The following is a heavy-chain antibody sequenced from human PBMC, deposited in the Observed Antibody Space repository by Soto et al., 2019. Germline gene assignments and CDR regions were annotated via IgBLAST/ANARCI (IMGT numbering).Heavy chain of an antibody. Sequence: ASVKVSCKASGYTFTSYYMHWVRQAPGQGLEWMGIINPSGGSTSYAQKFQGRVTMTRDTSTSTAYMELSSLRSEDTAVYYCASLYDFWSGYPGPSYGMDVWGQGTTVTVSS. CDR2: INPSGGST. CDR1: GYTFTSYY. V-gene: IGHV1-46*01. CDR3: ASLYDFWSGYPGPSYGMDV. D-gene: IGHD3-3*01. J-gene: IGHJ6*02.